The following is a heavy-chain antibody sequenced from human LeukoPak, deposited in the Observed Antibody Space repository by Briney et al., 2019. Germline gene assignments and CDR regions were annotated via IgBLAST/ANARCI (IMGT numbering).Heavy chain of an antibody. V-gene: IGHV3-30-3*01. CDR3: AKAAIVVVPAAIPGGNWFDP. Sequence: GGSLRLSCEASGFNLMSYAMHWVRQAPGKGLEWVAVISYDGSNKYYADSVKGRFTISRDNSKNTLYLQMNSLRAEDTAVYYCAKAAIVVVPAAIPGGNWFDPWGQGTLVTVSS. CDR2: ISYDGSNK. CDR1: GFNLMSYA. J-gene: IGHJ5*02. D-gene: IGHD2-2*02.